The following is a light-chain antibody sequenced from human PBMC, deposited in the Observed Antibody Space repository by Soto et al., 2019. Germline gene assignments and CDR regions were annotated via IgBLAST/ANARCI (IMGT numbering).Light chain of an antibody. Sequence: DIQMTQSPSSLSASVGDRVTITCRASQSISSYLNWYQQKPGKAPKLLIYAASNLQSGVPSRFSGSRSATDFALTICSLEPEDFATYYCQQSYSTPLFTFGPGTKVDIK. CDR2: AAS. J-gene: IGKJ3*01. CDR1: QSISSY. V-gene: IGKV1-39*01. CDR3: QQSYSTPLFT.